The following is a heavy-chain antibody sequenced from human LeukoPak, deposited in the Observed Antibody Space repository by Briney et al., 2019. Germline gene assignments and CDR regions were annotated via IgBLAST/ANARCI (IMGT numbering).Heavy chain of an antibody. Sequence: SETLSLTCAVYGGSFSGYYWSWIRQPPGKGLEWIGEINHSGSTNYNPSLKSRVTISVDTSKNQFSLELSSVTAADTAVYYCARYSSGWYTPFDPWGQGTLVTVSS. CDR2: INHSGST. V-gene: IGHV4-34*01. J-gene: IGHJ5*02. CDR1: GGSFSGYY. CDR3: ARYSSGWYTPFDP. D-gene: IGHD6-19*01.